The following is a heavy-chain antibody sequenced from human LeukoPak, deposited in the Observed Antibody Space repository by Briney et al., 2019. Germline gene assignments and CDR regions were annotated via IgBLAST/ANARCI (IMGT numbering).Heavy chain of an antibody. V-gene: IGHV3-23*01. CDR3: MRDYMGWFDP. J-gene: IGHJ5*02. CDR2: ISGSGGTI. D-gene: IGHD3-10*01. CDR1: GFTFSTCA. Sequence: GGSLRLSCAASGFTFSTCAMSWVRQAPGKGLECVSAISGSGGTIYYADSVKGRFTISRDTASNTMLLEMDNLRIEDTAVYYCMRDYMGWFDPWGQGSLVTVSS.